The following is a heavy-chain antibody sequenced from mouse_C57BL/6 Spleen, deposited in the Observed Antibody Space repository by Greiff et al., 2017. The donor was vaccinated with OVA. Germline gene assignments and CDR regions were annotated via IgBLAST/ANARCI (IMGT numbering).Heavy chain of an antibody. CDR2: FNPCNGGT. J-gene: IGHJ4*01. V-gene: IGHV1-53*01. CDR3: ARSGNPYYYAIDY. D-gene: IGHD2-1*01. Sequence: QVQLQQSGTELVKPGASVKLSCKASGFTFTSYWMHWVKQRPGQGLEWIGYFNPCNGGTNYNEKFKSKATLTVDKSSSTAYMQLSSLTSEDSAVYYCARSGNPYYYAIDYWGQGTSVTVSS. CDR1: GFTFTSYW.